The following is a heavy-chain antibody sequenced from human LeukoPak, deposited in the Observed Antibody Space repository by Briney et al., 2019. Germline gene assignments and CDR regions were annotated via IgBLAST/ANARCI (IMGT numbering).Heavy chain of an antibody. CDR3: ARDNWSVLLWFRESQTFDY. CDR1: GYTFTGYY. D-gene: IGHD3-10*01. CDR2: INPNSGGT. Sequence: ASVKVSCKASGYTFTGYYMHWVRQAPGQGLEWMGWINPNSGGTNYAQKFQGRVTMTRDTSISTAYMELSRLRSDDTAVYYCARDNWSVLLWFRESQTFDYWGQGTLVTVSS. J-gene: IGHJ4*02. V-gene: IGHV1-2*02.